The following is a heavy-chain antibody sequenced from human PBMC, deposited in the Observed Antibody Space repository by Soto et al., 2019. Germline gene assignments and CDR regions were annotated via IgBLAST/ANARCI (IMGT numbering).Heavy chain of an antibody. D-gene: IGHD4-17*01. V-gene: IGHV3-7*05. CDR2: IKQDGSEK. Sequence: EVQLVESGGGLVQPGGSLRLSCTASGFTLSNYWMNWVRQAPEKGLEWVANIKQDGSEKNYVDSVKGRFTISRDNAKNSLYLQLNRLRADDTAMYYCMTTVTTFGCWGQGTLVTVSS. CDR1: GFTLSNYW. J-gene: IGHJ4*02. CDR3: MTTVTTFGC.